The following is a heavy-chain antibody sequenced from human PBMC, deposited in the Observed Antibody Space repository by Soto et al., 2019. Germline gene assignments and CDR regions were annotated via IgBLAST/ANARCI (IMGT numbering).Heavy chain of an antibody. CDR2: MNRNSGNT. CDR3: ARGINYYDSGDDAFDI. CDR1: GYTFTSYD. V-gene: IGHV1-8*01. J-gene: IGHJ3*02. D-gene: IGHD3-10*01. Sequence: QVQLVQSGAEVKKPGASVKVSCKASGYTFTSYDINWVRQATGQGLEWMGWMNRNSGNTGYAQKFQGRVTMTRNTSMSTAYMELRRLRSEDTAVYYCARGINYYDSGDDAFDIWGQGTMVTVSS.